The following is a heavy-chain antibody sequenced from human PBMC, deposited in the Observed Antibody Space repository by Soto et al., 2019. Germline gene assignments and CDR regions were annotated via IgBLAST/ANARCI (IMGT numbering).Heavy chain of an antibody. J-gene: IGHJ6*01. V-gene: IGHV4-39*01. D-gene: IGHD1-26*01. CDR1: GSSVGRGGC. CDR2: IYYSGST. Sequence: GSSVGRGGCWVCIRQPPGKGLEWIGSIYYSGSTYYNPSLKSRVTISVDTSKNQFSLKLSSVTAADTAVYYFARPQIDRTVGPWGMDVSGQGPTVTVSS. CDR3: ARPQIDRTVGPWGMDV.